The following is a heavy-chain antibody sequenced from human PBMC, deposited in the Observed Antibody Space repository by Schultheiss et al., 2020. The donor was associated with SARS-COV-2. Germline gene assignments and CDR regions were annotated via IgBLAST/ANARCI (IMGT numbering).Heavy chain of an antibody. Sequence: GGSLRLSCAASGFTFSSYWMHWVRQAPGKGLEWVAVISYDGTNKYYAESVKGRFTISRDNAKNSLYLQMNSLRAEDTAVYYCARDRSNSGFDYWGQGTLVTVSS. CDR2: ISYDGTNK. V-gene: IGHV3-30*07. D-gene: IGHD3-10*01. CDR3: ARDRSNSGFDY. J-gene: IGHJ4*02. CDR1: GFTFSSYW.